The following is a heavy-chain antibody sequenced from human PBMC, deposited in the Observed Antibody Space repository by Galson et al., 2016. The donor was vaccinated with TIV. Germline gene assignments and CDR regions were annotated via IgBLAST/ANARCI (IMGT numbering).Heavy chain of an antibody. V-gene: IGHV1-2*02. D-gene: IGHD4-17*01. CDR3: ARDLDSTVTAPFDY. J-gene: IGHJ4*02. CDR1: GYTFTGYY. CDR2: INPNSGDT. Sequence: SVKVSCKASGYTFTGYYMHWVRQAPGQGREWMGWINPNSGDTNYAQNFQDRVTMTRDTSIRTAYMELSRLKADDTAVYYCARDLDSTVTAPFDYWGQGTLVTISS.